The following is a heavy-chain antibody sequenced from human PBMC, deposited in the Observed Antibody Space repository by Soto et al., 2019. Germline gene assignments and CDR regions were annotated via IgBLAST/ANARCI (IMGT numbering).Heavy chain of an antibody. CDR1: GFTFSHAW. D-gene: IGHD2-15*01. CDR2: IKSKADGETK. V-gene: IGHV3-15*01. Sequence: GGSLRLSCAASGFTFSHAWMSRVRQAPGKGLEWVGRIKSKADGETKDYGAPVRGRFTISRDDAKDTLYLQMNSLRIEDTAVYYCCVVKRLDQYSTSGYWFDPWGSGTLVTVSS. CDR3: CVVKRLDQYSTSGYWFDP. J-gene: IGHJ5*02.